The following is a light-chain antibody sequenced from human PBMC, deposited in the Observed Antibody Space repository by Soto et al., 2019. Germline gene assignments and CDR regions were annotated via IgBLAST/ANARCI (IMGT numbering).Light chain of an antibody. CDR1: QTISTY. CDR3: QQTYSNFVS. CDR2: AAS. Sequence: DIQMTQSPSSLSASVGDRVTITCRSSQTISTYLHWFQQKPGKAPRLLIDAASNLQSGVPSRFSGSGSGTDFTLTISSLQPDDFGTYFCQQTYSNFVSFGGGTKVDIK. V-gene: IGKV1-39*01. J-gene: IGKJ4*01.